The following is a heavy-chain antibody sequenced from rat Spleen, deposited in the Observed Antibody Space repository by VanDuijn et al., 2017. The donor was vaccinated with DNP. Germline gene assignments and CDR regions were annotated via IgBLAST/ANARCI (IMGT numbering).Heavy chain of an antibody. CDR1: GFTFSAYY. V-gene: IGHV5-20*01. Sequence: EVQLVESGGGLVQPGRSLKLSCAASGFTFSAYYMASVRQAPAKGLEWVAYIGSPAYAPYYTDSVKGRFTISRDNAKSSLFLQMDSLRSDDTATYYCTIEGAVYYGLRGGWFAYWGQGTLVTVSS. D-gene: IGHD1-6*01. CDR3: TIEGAVYYGLRGGWFAY. CDR2: IGSPAYAP. J-gene: IGHJ3*01.